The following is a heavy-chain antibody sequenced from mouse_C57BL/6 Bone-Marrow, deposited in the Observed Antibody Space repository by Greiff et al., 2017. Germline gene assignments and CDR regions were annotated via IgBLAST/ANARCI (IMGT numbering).Heavy chain of an antibody. J-gene: IGHJ4*01. V-gene: IGHV14-4*01. Sequence: EVNVVESGAELVRPGASVKLSCTASGFNIKDDYMHWVKQRPEQGLEWIGWIDPENGDTEYASKFQGKATITADTSSNTAYLQLSSLTSEDTAVYYCTRIRNYAMDYWGQGTSVTVSS. CDR2: IDPENGDT. CDR3: TRIRNYAMDY. CDR1: GFNIKDDY.